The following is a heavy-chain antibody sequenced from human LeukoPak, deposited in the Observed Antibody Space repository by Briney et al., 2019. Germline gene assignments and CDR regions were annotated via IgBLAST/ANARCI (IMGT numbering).Heavy chain of an antibody. CDR2: ISYDGSNK. D-gene: IGHD2-15*01. CDR1: GFTFSSYA. CDR3: ASRHCSGGGCYFAGADPFDY. J-gene: IGHJ4*02. Sequence: GGSLRLSCAASGFTFSSYAMHWVRQAPGKGLEWVAVISYDGSNKYYADSVKGRFTISRDNSKNTLYLQMNSLRAEDTAVYYCASRHCSGGGCYFAGADPFDYWGQGTLVTVSS. V-gene: IGHV3-30*14.